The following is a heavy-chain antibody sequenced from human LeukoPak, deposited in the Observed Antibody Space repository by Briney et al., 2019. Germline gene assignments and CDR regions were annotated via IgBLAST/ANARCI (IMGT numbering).Heavy chain of an antibody. CDR1: GYTFTSYG. CDR3: ASPGRDYYYDSSGYYYAGDAFDI. D-gene: IGHD3-22*01. CDR2: ISAYNGNT. V-gene: IGHV1-18*01. Sequence: ASVKVSCKASGYTFTSYGISWVRQAPGQGLEWMGWISAYNGNTNYAQKLQGRVTMTTDTSTSTAYMELRSLRSEDTAVYYCASPGRDYYYDSSGYYYAGDAFDIWGQGTMVTVSS. J-gene: IGHJ3*02.